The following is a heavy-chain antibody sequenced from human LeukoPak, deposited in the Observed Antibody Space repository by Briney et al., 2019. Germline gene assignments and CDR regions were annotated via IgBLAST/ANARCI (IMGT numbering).Heavy chain of an antibody. D-gene: IGHD2-8*02. J-gene: IGHJ6*03. Sequence: PGGSLRLSCVASGFSFSAYGFHWVRQAPGKGLEWLAVVWYDGANKYYADSVKGRFTISRDNSNNTLSLVMSSLRAEDTAVYFCSRDRLSWWAGSYYYMDVRGKGTTVTVSS. V-gene: IGHV3-33*01. CDR1: GFSFSAYG. CDR3: SRDRLSWWAGSYYYMDV. CDR2: VWYDGANK.